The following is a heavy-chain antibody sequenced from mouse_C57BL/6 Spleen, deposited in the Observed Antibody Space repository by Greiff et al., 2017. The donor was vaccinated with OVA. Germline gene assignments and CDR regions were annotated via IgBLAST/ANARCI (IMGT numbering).Heavy chain of an antibody. Sequence: VQLKESGGGLVKPGGSLKLSCAASGFTFSSYAMSWVRQTPEKRLEWVATISDGGSYTYYPDNVKGRFTISRDNAKNNLYLQMSHLKSEDTAMYYCARDRYYYGSSYGAMDYWGQGTSVTVSS. CDR1: GFTFSSYA. J-gene: IGHJ4*01. CDR2: ISDGGSYT. CDR3: ARDRYYYGSSYGAMDY. D-gene: IGHD1-1*01. V-gene: IGHV5-4*01.